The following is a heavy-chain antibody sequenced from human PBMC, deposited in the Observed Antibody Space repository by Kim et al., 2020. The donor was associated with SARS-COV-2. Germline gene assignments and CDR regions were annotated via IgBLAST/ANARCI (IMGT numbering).Heavy chain of an antibody. Sequence: ASVKVSCKASGYTFTSYYMHWVRQAPGQGLEWMGIINPSGGSTSYAQKFQGRVTMTRDTSTSTVYMELSSLRSEDTAVYYCARGDRETIGFGELFCYWGQGTLVTVSS. CDR1: GYTFTSYY. D-gene: IGHD3-10*01. J-gene: IGHJ4*02. CDR2: INPSGGST. CDR3: ARGDRETIGFGELFCY. V-gene: IGHV1-46*01.